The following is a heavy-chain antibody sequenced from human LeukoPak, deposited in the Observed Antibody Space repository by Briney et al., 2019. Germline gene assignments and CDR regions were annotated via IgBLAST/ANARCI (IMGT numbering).Heavy chain of an antibody. CDR1: GFTFSDYW. J-gene: IGHJ4*02. D-gene: IGHD3-9*01. CDR2: INSDVRTT. V-gene: IGHV3-74*01. Sequence: GGSLRLSCAAPGFTFSDYWMYWVRQAPGKGLVWVSHINSDVRTTTYADSVKGRFTISRDNAKNTLYLQMNSLRAEDTAVYYCAKASLFVRYFDWLSAEEYYFDYWGQGTLVTVSS. CDR3: AKASLFVRYFDWLSAEEYYFDY.